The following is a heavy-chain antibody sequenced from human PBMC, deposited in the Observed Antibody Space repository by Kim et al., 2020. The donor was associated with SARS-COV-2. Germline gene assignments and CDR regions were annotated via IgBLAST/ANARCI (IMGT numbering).Heavy chain of an antibody. D-gene: IGHD3-3*01. CDR3: ARDPGTDVLRFLEWLSSRPYYYYGMDV. CDR1: GYTFTSYG. CDR2: ISAYNGNT. Sequence: ASVKVSCKASGYTFTSYGISWVRQAPGQGLEWMGWISAYNGNTNYAQKLQGRVTMTTDTSTSTAYMELRSLRSDDTAVYYCARDPGTDVLRFLEWLSSRPYYYYGMDVWGQGTTVTVSS. V-gene: IGHV1-18*01. J-gene: IGHJ6*02.